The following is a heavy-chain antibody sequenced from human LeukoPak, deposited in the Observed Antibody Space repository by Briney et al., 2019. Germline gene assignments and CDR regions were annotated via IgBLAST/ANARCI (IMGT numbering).Heavy chain of an antibody. J-gene: IGHJ4*02. CDR2: ISNSGAT. D-gene: IGHD3-3*01. Sequence: PSETLSLTCTVSGGSISRYYWSWIRQPPGRGLEWIAYISNSGATNYNPSLKSRVTMSVDTSKNQFSLKLSSVTAADTAVYYCARDVLGIFATGDYGGQGPLVTVSS. CDR1: GGSISRYY. CDR3: ARDVLGIFATGDY. V-gene: IGHV4-59*12.